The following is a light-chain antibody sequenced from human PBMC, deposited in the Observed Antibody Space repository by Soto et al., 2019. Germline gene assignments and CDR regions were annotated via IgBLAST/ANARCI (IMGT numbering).Light chain of an antibody. Sequence: EIVMTQSPATLSVSPLEIATLSFMASQSISSTSLAWYQQNPGQAPRLLIYGASTRATSAPGRFSGSGSRTDFTLTISILQAEDFAVHCYQHNNCCPWTFGQGTKVDIK. CDR2: GAS. V-gene: IGKV3-15*01. CDR1: QSISST. CDR3: QHNNCCPWT. J-gene: IGKJ2*02.